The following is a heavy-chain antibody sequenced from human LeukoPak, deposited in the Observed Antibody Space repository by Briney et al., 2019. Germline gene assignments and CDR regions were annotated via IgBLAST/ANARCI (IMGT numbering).Heavy chain of an antibody. D-gene: IGHD2-2*01. CDR3: ARYSSSQGWFDP. Sequence: SETLSLTCTVSGGSISSSGYYWGWIRQPPGKGLEWIGIMYYSGSSSYNPSLKSRVTISVDTSKNQFSLRLTSVTAADTAVYYCARYSSSQGWFDPWGQGTLVTVSS. V-gene: IGHV4-39*01. CDR2: MYYSGSS. J-gene: IGHJ5*02. CDR1: GGSISSSGYY.